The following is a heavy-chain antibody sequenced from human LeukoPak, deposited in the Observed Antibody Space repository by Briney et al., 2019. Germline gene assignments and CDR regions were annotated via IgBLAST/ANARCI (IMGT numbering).Heavy chain of an antibody. CDR1: GFTFSNHW. V-gene: IGHV3-74*01. CDR3: ARRVRSTGWYIFDF. Sequence: GGSLRLSCAASGFTFSNHWMHWVRQAPGKGLVWVSRISGDGSSTSYADPVKGRFTISRDNAKNTLYLQMNSLRAEDTAVYYCARRVRSTGWYIFDFWGQGTLVTVSS. J-gene: IGHJ4*02. CDR2: ISGDGSST. D-gene: IGHD6-19*01.